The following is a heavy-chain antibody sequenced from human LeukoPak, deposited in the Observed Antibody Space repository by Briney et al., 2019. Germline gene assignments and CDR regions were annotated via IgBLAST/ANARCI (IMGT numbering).Heavy chain of an antibody. CDR2: ISAYNGNT. D-gene: IGHD1-26*01. V-gene: IGHV1-18*01. J-gene: IGHJ4*02. CDR3: ARDGSLDY. CDR1: GYTLTELS. Sequence: GASVKVSCKVSGYTLTELSMHWVRQAPGQGLEWMGWISAYNGNTNYAQKLQGRVTMTTDTSTSTACMELRSLRSDDTAVYYCARDGSLDYWGQGTLVTVSS.